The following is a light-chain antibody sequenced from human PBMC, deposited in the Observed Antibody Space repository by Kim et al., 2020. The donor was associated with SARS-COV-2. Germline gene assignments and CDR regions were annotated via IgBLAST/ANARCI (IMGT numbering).Light chain of an antibody. CDR2: TAS. J-gene: IGKJ1*01. CDR3: QQSYSAPRT. CDR1: QDINRY. Sequence: DIQMTQSPSSLSASVGDRVPITCRASQDINRYLNWYQQKPGKAPKLLIYTASSLQSGVPSRFTGSGSETDFTLTISSLQPEDFATYYCQQSYSAPRTFGQGTKVDIK. V-gene: IGKV1-39*01.